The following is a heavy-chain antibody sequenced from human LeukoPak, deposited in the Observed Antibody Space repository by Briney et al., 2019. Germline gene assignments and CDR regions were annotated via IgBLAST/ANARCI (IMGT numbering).Heavy chain of an antibody. J-gene: IGHJ4*02. Sequence: SETLSLTCTVSGGSMISYYWSWIRQPAGKGLEWIGRIYTSGLTNYNPSLESRVTMSVDTSKNPFSLRLSSVTAADTAVYYCARVSRLTSSFTSSYFDYWGQGTLVTVSS. CDR1: GGSMISYY. V-gene: IGHV4-4*07. D-gene: IGHD2-2*01. CDR3: ARVSRLTSSFTSSYFDY. CDR2: IYTSGLT.